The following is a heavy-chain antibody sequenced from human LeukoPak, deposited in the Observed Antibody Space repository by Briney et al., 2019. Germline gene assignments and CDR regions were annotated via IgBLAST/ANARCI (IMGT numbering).Heavy chain of an antibody. CDR2: IYYSGST. J-gene: IGHJ4*02. CDR1: GGSISSSSYY. D-gene: IGHD6-19*01. V-gene: IGHV4-39*01. Sequence: PSETLSLTCTVSGGSISSSSYYWGWIRQPPGKGLEWIGSIYYSGSTYYNPSLESRVTISVDTSKNQFSLKLSSVTAADTAVYYCASFAAGYSSGWPFDYWGQGTLVTVSS. CDR3: ASFAAGYSSGWPFDY.